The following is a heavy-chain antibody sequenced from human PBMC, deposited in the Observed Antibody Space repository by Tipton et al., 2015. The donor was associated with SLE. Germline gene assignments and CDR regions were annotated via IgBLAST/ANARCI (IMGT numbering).Heavy chain of an antibody. Sequence: TLSLTCTVSGGSISSHYWSWIRQPPGKGLEWIGSIYYSGSTYYNPSLKSRVTISVDTSKNQFSLKLRSVTAADTAVYYCARYSSGKAFDIWGQGTMVTVSS. V-gene: IGHV4-39*01. CDR2: IYYSGST. CDR3: ARYSSGKAFDI. J-gene: IGHJ3*02. CDR1: GGSISSHY. D-gene: IGHD6-19*01.